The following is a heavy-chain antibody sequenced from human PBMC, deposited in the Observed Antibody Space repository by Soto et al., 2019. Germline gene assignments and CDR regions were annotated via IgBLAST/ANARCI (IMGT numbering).Heavy chain of an antibody. CDR1: GYSFTSYW. V-gene: IGHV5-10-1*01. CDR2: IDPSDSYT. D-gene: IGHD3-22*01. CDR3: ARQPINYYDSSGYYSYYGMDV. J-gene: IGHJ6*02. Sequence: PGESLKISCKGSGYSFTSYWISWVRQMPGKGLEWMGRIDPSDSYTNYSPSFQGHVTISADKSISTAYLQWSSLKAPDTAMYYCARQPINYYDSSGYYSYYGMDVWGQGTTVTVSS.